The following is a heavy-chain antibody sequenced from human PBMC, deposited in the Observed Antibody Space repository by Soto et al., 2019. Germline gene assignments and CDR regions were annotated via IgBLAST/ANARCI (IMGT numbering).Heavy chain of an antibody. CDR3: ASTSGYYLHAY. CDR2: INAGNGNT. Sequence: GASVKVSCKASGGTFGSYAISWGRQAPGQRLEWMGWINAGNGNTKYSQKFQGRVTITRDTSASTAYMELSSLRSEDTAVYYCASTSGYYLHAYSGQRTPVTVSS. V-gene: IGHV1-3*01. CDR1: GGTFGSYA. J-gene: IGHJ1*01. D-gene: IGHD3-22*01.